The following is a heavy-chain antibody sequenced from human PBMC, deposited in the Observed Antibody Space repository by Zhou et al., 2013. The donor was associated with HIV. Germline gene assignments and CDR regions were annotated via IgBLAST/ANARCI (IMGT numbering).Heavy chain of an antibody. CDR1: GGTFSIYA. Sequence: QVQLVQSGAEVKKPGSSVKVSCKASGGTFSIYALSWVRQAPGQGLEWMGRIIPILGIANYAQKFQGRVTITTDESTSTAYMELSSLRSEDTAVYYCARGTVAGAWFDPWGQGTLVTVSS. D-gene: IGHD5-12*01. CDR2: IIPILGIA. J-gene: IGHJ5*02. V-gene: IGHV1-69*04. CDR3: ARGTVAGAWFDP.